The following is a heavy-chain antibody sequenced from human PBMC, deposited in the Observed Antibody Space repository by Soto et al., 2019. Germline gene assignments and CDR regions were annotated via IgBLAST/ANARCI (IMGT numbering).Heavy chain of an antibody. CDR3: ARGTAPPGRWLDYYYYGMDV. V-gene: IGHV4-30-4*01. CDR1: GGSISSGDYY. Sequence: QVQLQESGPGLVKPSQTLSLTCTVSGGSISSGDYYWSWIRQPPGKGLEWIGYIYYSGSTYYNPSLKSRVTISVDTSKNQFSLKLSSLTAADTAVYYCARGTAPPGRWLDYYYYGMDVWGQGTTVTVSS. CDR2: IYYSGST. J-gene: IGHJ6*02. D-gene: IGHD3-22*01.